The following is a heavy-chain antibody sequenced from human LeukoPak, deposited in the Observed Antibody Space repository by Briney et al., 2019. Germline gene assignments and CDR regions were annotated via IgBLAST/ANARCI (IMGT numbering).Heavy chain of an antibody. Sequence: ASVKVSFLASVYTFTSYYMHWVRQAPGQGLDWMGIINPTCGSTSYAQKFQGRVTMTRDTSTSTVYMELSSLRSEDTAVYYCARDSDYYDSSGYLPQYYFDYWGQGTLVTVSS. CDR3: ARDSDYYDSSGYLPQYYFDY. CDR2: INPTCGST. J-gene: IGHJ4*02. CDR1: VYTFTSYY. V-gene: IGHV1-46*01. D-gene: IGHD3-22*01.